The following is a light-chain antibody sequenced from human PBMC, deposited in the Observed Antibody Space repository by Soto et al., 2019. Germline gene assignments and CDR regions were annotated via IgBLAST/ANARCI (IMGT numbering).Light chain of an antibody. V-gene: IGKV1-5*03. CDR1: QSVSGW. Sequence: DIQMTQSPSTLSASVGDTVTVTCRASQSVSGWLAWYQQKPGKAPKLLIYKASSLESGVPSRFSGSGSGTEFTLTISSLQPDDFGTYYCQEYNSYWTFGQGTKVDI. CDR3: QEYNSYWT. CDR2: KAS. J-gene: IGKJ1*01.